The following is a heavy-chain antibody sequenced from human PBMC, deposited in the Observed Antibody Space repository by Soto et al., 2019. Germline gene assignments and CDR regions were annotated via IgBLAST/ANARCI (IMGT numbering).Heavy chain of an antibody. D-gene: IGHD3-10*01. CDR2: MYYSGST. V-gene: IGHV4-39*01. CDR1: GGSISSSSYY. CDR3: ARHSYYYGSTYGCWLDP. J-gene: IGHJ5*02. Sequence: PSETLTLTCTVSGGSISSSSYYWGWIPQPPGKGLEWIGSMYYSGSTYYNPSLKSRVTISVDTSKNQFSLKLRSVTAADTAVYYCARHSYYYGSTYGCWLDPWGQGTLVTVSS.